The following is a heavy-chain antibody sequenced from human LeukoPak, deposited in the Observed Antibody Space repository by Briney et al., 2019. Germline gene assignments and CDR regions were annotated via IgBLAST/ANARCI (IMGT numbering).Heavy chain of an antibody. CDR3: ARSDIAVAGYWFDY. Sequence: GGSLRLSCSASGFSVSSKYMRSVRQAPGKGLEGVSVIYSGGSTFYADSVKGRFTISRDNSKNKLYIKMNSLRAEDTAMYYCARSDIAVAGYWFDYWGKGTLVTVSS. V-gene: IGHV3-66*01. J-gene: IGHJ4*02. D-gene: IGHD6-19*01. CDR2: IYSGGST. CDR1: GFSVSSKY.